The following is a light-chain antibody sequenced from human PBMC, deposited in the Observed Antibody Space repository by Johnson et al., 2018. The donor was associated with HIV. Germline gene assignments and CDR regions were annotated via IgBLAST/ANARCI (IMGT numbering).Light chain of an antibody. Sequence: QSVLTQPPSVSAAPGQKVTIFCSGSSSNIGNNYVSWYQQLPGTAPKLLIYENNKRPSGIPDRFSGSKSGTSATLGITGLQTGDEADYYCGTWDISLSAHFVFGTGTKITAL. CDR1: SSNIGNNY. J-gene: IGLJ1*01. CDR2: ENN. CDR3: GTWDISLSAHFV. V-gene: IGLV1-51*02.